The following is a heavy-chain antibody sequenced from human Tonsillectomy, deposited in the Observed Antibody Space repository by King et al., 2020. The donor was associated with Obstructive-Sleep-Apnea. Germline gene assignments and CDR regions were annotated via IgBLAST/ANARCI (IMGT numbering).Heavy chain of an antibody. CDR1: GGSISTYY. CDR3: AKNLSPTD. D-gene: IGHD4-17*01. J-gene: IGHJ4*02. Sequence: QLQESGPGLVKPSATLSLTCTVSGGSISTYYWSWIRQPPGKGLEWIGYIYYSGSTNYNPSLKCRVTISVDTSKNQFSLKLSSVTAADTAVYYCAKNLSPTDWGQGTLVTVSS. V-gene: IGHV4-59*03. CDR2: IYYSGST.